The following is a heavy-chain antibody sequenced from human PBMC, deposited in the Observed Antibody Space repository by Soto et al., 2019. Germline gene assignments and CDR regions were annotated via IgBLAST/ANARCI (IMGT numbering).Heavy chain of an antibody. V-gene: IGHV1-69*13. J-gene: IGHJ6*02. CDR2: IIPIFGTA. D-gene: IGHD3-22*01. CDR1: GGTFSSYA. Sequence: SVKVSCKASGGTFSSYAISWVRQAPGQGLEWMGGIIPIFGTANYAQKFQGRVTITADESTSTAYMELSSLRSEDTAVYYCASRLGHYYDSSGYYLNYYYYYGMDVWGQGTTVTVSS. CDR3: ASRLGHYYDSSGYYLNYYYYYGMDV.